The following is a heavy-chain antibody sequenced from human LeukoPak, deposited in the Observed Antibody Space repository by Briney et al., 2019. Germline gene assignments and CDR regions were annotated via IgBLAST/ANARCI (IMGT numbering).Heavy chain of an antibody. CDR2: ISSSGGTI. Sequence: GGSLRLSCAASGFTFSSYEMNWVRQAPGKGLEWVSYISSSGGTIYYADSVKGRYTISRDNAKNSLYLQMNSLRAEDTAVYYCAELGITMIGGVWGKGTTVTISS. V-gene: IGHV3-48*03. J-gene: IGHJ6*04. CDR1: GFTFSSYE. D-gene: IGHD3-10*02. CDR3: AELGITMIGGV.